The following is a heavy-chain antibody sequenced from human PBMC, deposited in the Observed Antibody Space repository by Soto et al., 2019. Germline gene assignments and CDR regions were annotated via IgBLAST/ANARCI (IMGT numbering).Heavy chain of an antibody. J-gene: IGHJ6*03. CDR1: GYTFTSYA. CDR2: ISAGNGNT. V-gene: IGHV1-3*01. Sequence: ASVKVSCKASGYTFTSYAMHWVRQAPGQRLEWMGWISAGNGNTKYSQKFQGRVTITEDTSTGTAYMELSSLRSEDTAVYYCATGKPSRDFWSGSNYYYMDVWGKGTTVTVSS. CDR3: ATGKPSRDFWSGSNYYYMDV. D-gene: IGHD3-3*01.